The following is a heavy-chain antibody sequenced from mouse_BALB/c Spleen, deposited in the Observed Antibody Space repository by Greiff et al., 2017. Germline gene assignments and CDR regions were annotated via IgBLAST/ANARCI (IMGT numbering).Heavy chain of an antibody. V-gene: IGHV1S137*01. D-gene: IGHD1-1*01. Sequence: VQLQQSGAELVRPGVSVKISCKGSGYTFTDYAMHWVKQSHAKSLEWIGVISTYYGDASYNQKFKGKATMTVDKSSSTAYMELARLTSEDSAIYYCARKKDYYGRDAMDYWGQGTSVTVSS. J-gene: IGHJ4*01. CDR3: ARKKDYYGRDAMDY. CDR1: GYTFTDYA. CDR2: ISTYYGDA.